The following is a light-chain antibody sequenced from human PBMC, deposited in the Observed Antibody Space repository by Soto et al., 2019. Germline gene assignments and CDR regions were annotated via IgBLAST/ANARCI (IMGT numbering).Light chain of an antibody. CDR1: QSVSSN. J-gene: IGKJ5*01. Sequence: EIVITQSPATLSVSPGERATLSCRASQSVSSNLAWYQQKPGQAPRLLIYGASTRATGIPARFSGSGSGTEFTLTISSLQSEDFAVYYCQQYNNWPSTLGQGTRLEIK. V-gene: IGKV3-15*01. CDR2: GAS. CDR3: QQYNNWPST.